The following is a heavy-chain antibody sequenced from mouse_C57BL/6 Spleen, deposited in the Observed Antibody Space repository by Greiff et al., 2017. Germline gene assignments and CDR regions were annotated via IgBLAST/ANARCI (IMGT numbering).Heavy chain of an antibody. Sequence: EVQVVESGGDLVKPGGSLKLSCAASGFTFSSYGMSWVRQTPDKRLEWVATISSGGSYTYYPDSVKGRFTISRDNAKNTLYLQMSSLKSEDTAMYYCARHRDYYGSSYVGYFDVWGTGTTVTVSS. J-gene: IGHJ1*03. CDR1: GFTFSSYG. CDR2: ISSGGSYT. V-gene: IGHV5-6*01. CDR3: ARHRDYYGSSYVGYFDV. D-gene: IGHD1-1*01.